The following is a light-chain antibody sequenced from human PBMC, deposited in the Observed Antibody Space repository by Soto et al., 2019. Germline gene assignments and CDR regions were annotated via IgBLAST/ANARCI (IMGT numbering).Light chain of an antibody. CDR3: MQALQTPWT. Sequence: DIVMTLSPLSLPVTPGEPASISCRSSQSLLHSNGYNYLDWYLQKPGQSPQLLIYLGSNRASGVPDRFSGSGSGTDFTLKISRVEAEDVGVYYCMQALQTPWTFGQGT. J-gene: IGKJ1*01. CDR1: QSLLHSNGYNY. CDR2: LGS. V-gene: IGKV2-28*01.